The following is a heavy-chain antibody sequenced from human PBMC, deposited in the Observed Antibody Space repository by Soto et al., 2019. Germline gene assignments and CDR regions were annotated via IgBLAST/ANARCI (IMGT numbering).Heavy chain of an antibody. V-gene: IGHV3-30*18. CDR2: ISYDGSNK. CDR1: GFTFSSYG. CDR3: AKDLRVSVLRYFDWLLSGADV. Sequence: PGGSLRLSCAASGFTFSSYGMHWVRQAPDKGLEWVAVISYDGSNKYYADSVKGRFTISRDNSKNTLYLQMNSLKAEDTAVYYCAKDLRVSVLRYFDWLLSGADVWGQGTTVTVSS. D-gene: IGHD3-9*01. J-gene: IGHJ6*02.